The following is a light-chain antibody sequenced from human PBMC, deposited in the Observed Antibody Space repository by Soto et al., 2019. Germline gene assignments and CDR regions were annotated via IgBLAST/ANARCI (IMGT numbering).Light chain of an antibody. J-gene: IGKJ5*01. CDR3: QQADSFPIT. Sequence: DIQMTQSPCSVSASVGDRGNSSCRASEDINSHLAWYQQKPGNAPKLLIYAAFILQSGVPSRFSGYGYGTDFTLSISSLQPEDFATYYCQQADSFPITFGQGTRLEIK. CDR1: EDINSH. V-gene: IGKV1-12*01. CDR2: AAF.